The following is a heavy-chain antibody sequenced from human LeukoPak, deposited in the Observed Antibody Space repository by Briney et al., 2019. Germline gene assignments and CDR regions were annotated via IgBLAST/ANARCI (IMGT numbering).Heavy chain of an antibody. CDR3: ASSPSGYWWNFDC. CDR1: DGSISSNNYY. D-gene: IGHD3-22*01. J-gene: IGHJ4*02. Sequence: MTSETLSLTCTVSDGSISSNNYYWGWIRQPPGKGLEWIGSIYYSGSTYNNPSLKSRVTISVDTTKNQFSLKLTSVTAADTAVYYCASSPSGYWWNFDCWGQGTLVTVSS. CDR2: IYYSGST. V-gene: IGHV4-39*01.